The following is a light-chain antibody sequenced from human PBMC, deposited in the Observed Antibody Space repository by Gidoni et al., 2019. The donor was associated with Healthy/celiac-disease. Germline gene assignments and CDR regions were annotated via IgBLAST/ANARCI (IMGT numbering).Light chain of an antibody. V-gene: IGLV1-40*01. CDR2: GNS. CDR3: QSYDSSLSGSV. J-gene: IGLJ2*01. CDR1: SSNIGAGYY. Sequence: QSVLPQPPSVAGAPGQRVTISCTGSSSNIGAGYYVHWYQQLPGTAPKLLIYGNSNRPSGVPDRFSGSKSGTSASLAITGLQAEDEADYYCQSYDSSLSGSVFGGGTKLTVL.